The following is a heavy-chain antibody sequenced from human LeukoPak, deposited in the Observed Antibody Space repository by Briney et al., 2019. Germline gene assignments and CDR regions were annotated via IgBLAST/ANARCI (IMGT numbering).Heavy chain of an antibody. CDR3: ARGRPYYDILAGYYPRFDY. Sequence: PSETLSLTCAVYGGSFSGYYSSWIRQPPGKGLEWVGEINHIGSTNYNPSLKSRVTISVDTSKNQFSLKLSSGTAADTAVYYCARGRPYYDILAGYYPRFDYWGQGTLVTVSS. V-gene: IGHV4-34*01. CDR2: INHIGST. CDR1: GGSFSGYY. J-gene: IGHJ4*02. D-gene: IGHD3-9*01.